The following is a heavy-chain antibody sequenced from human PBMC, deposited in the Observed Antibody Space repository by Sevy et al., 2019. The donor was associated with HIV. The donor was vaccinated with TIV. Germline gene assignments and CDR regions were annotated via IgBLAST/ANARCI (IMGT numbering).Heavy chain of an antibody. J-gene: IGHJ4*02. Sequence: SETLSLTCTVSGGSISSYYWSWIRQPPGKGLEWIGYIYYSGSTNYNPSLKSRVTISVDTSKNQFSLKLSSVTAADTAVYYCASWTFRDGYNSPFYYWGQGTLVTVSS. CDR3: ASWTFRDGYNSPFYY. CDR2: IYYSGST. CDR1: GGSISSYY. D-gene: IGHD5-12*01. V-gene: IGHV4-59*01.